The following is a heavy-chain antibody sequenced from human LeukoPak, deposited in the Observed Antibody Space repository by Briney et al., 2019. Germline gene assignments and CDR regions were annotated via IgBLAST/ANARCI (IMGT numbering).Heavy chain of an antibody. V-gene: IGHV3-21*01. CDR2: IMSSSRNI. CDR1: RFSFGSYS. D-gene: IGHD3-3*01. Sequence: PGGSLRLSCAASRFSFGSYSMNWVRQAPGKALEWVSSIMSSSRNIYYADSVKGRFTISRDNAKNSLYLQLSSLRAEDTAVYYCATTRAPSNGRVLYYMDVWGKGTTVTVSS. CDR3: ATTRAPSNGRVLYYMDV. J-gene: IGHJ6*03.